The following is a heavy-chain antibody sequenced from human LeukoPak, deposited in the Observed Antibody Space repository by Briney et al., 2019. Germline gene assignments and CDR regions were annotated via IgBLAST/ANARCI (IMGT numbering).Heavy chain of an antibody. CDR3: ARTGGSSLFDS. CDR1: GFTFSSYW. Sequence: PGGSLRLSCAASGFTFSSYWMHWVRQAPGKGLVWVSRINSDGSSTSYADSVKGRFTISRDNAKNTLYLQMNSLRAEDTAVYYCARTGGSSLFDSWGQGTLVTVSS. D-gene: IGHD6-6*01. J-gene: IGHJ4*02. CDR2: INSDGSST. V-gene: IGHV3-74*01.